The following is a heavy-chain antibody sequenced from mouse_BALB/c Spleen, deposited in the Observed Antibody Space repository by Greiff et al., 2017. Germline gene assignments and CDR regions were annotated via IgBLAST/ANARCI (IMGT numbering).Heavy chain of an antibody. CDR1: GYTFTSYW. J-gene: IGHJ2*01. D-gene: IGHD3-1*01. CDR2: INPSNGRT. Sequence: QVQLQQPGAELVKPGASVKLSCKASGYTFTSYWMHWVKQRPGQGLEWIGEINPSNGRTNYNEKFKSKATLTVDKSPNTAYMQLSSLTSEDSAVYYCARGGLYYFDYWGQGTTLTVSS. CDR3: ARGGLYYFDY. V-gene: IGHV1S81*02.